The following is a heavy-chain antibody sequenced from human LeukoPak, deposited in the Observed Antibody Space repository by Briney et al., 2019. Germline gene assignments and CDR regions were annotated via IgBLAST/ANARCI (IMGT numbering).Heavy chain of an antibody. Sequence: GGSLRLSCAASGFTFSNYAMSWVRQAPGKGLEWVSAISGSGGSTYYADSVKGRFTISRDNSKNTLYLQMNSLRAEDTAVYYCAKDPLRRYCSSTSCYTGSFDYWGQGTLVTVSS. CDR3: AKDPLRRYCSSTSCYTGSFDY. CDR2: ISGSGGST. D-gene: IGHD2-2*02. V-gene: IGHV3-23*01. J-gene: IGHJ4*02. CDR1: GFTFSNYA.